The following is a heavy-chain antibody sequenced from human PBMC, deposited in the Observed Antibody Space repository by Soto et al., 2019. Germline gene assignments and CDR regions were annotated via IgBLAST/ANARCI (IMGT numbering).Heavy chain of an antibody. CDR3: ARGLNIAAAGVDFRSGGSRWFDP. V-gene: IGHV4-34*01. CDR1: GGSFSGYY. CDR2: INHSGST. D-gene: IGHD6-13*01. Sequence: LETLSLTCAVYGGSFSGYYWSWIRQPPGKGLEWIGEINHSGSTNYNPSLKSRVTISVDTSKNQFSLKLSSVTAADTAVYYCARGLNIAAAGVDFRSGGSRWFDPWGQGTLVTVSS. J-gene: IGHJ5*02.